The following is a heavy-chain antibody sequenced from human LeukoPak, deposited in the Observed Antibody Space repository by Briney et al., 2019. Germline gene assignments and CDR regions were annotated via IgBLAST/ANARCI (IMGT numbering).Heavy chain of an antibody. CDR3: ARDSKQYDFWKGDHHFDY. CDR2: IYSSGST. J-gene: IGHJ4*02. V-gene: IGHV4-4*07. D-gene: IGHD3-3*01. Sequence: SETLSLTCTVSGGSISSYYWSWIRQPAGKGLEWIGRIYSSGSTNYNPSLQSRVTMSVDTSKNQFSLKLSSVTAADTAVYYCARDSKQYDFWKGDHHFDYWGQGTLVTVSS. CDR1: GGSISSYY.